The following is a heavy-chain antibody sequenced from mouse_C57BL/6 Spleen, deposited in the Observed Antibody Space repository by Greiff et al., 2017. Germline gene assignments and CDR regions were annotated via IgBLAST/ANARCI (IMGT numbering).Heavy chain of an antibody. J-gene: IGHJ2*01. V-gene: IGHV1-53*01. CDR2: INPSNGCT. CDR1: GYTFTSYW. CDR3: SKGVYDGDGFDY. Sequence: VQLQQPGTELVKPGASVKLSCKASGYTFTSYWMHWVKQRPGQGLEWIGNINPSNGCTNYNEKFKSKATLTVDKSSSTAYMQLSSLTSEDSAVYYCSKGVYDGDGFDYWGQGTTLTVSS. D-gene: IGHD2-3*01.